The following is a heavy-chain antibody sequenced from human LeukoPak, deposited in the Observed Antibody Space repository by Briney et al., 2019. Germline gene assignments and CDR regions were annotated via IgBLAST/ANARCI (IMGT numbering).Heavy chain of an antibody. Sequence: PGGSLRLSCAASGFTFSSYSMNWVRQAPGKGLEWVSSISSSSSYIYYADSVKGRFTVSRDNTKNSLYLQMNSLRAEDTAVYYCAREGDFWSGSQAWGQGTLVTVSS. D-gene: IGHD3-3*01. CDR3: AREGDFWSGSQA. CDR2: ISSSSSYI. V-gene: IGHV3-21*01. J-gene: IGHJ4*02. CDR1: GFTFSSYS.